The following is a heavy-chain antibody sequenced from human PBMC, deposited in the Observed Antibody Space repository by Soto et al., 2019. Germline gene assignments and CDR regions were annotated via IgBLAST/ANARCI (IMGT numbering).Heavy chain of an antibody. CDR3: ARLTGTRKYCSSTSCYQTPIDY. CDR1: GYSFTSYW. V-gene: IGHV5-51*03. CDR2: IYPGDSDT. D-gene: IGHD2-2*01. J-gene: IGHJ4*02. Sequence: GESLKISCKGSGYSFTSYWIGWVRQMPGKGLEWVGIIYPGDSDTRYSPSFQGQVTISADKSISTAYLQWSSLKASDTAMYYCARLTGTRKYCSSTSCYQTPIDYWGQGTLVTVSS.